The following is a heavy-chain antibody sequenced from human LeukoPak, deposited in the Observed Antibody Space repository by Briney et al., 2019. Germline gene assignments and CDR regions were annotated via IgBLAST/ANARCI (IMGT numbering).Heavy chain of an antibody. CDR1: GGSFSGYY. CDR2: IYYSGTT. Sequence: PSETLSLTCAVYGGSFSGYYWSWIRQPPGKELEWIGYIYYSGTTNYNPSFDKSRVTISLDTSKNQFSLKLSSVTAADTALYYCARGYSSSSYYFEYWGQGILVTVSS. J-gene: IGHJ4*02. V-gene: IGHV4-59*01. CDR3: ARGYSSSSYYFEY. D-gene: IGHD6-6*01.